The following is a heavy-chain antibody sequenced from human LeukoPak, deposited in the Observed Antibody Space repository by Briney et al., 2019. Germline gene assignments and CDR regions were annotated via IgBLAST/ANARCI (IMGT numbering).Heavy chain of an antibody. J-gene: IGHJ5*02. CDR1: GFTVSSNY. Sequence: PGGSLRLSCAASGFTVSSNYMSWVRQAPGRGLEWVSYISSSGSTIYYADSVKGRFTISRDNAKNSLYLQMNSLRAEDTAVYYCARDRESPDTAGGGWFDLWGQGTLVTVSS. V-gene: IGHV3-11*04. CDR2: ISSSGSTI. D-gene: IGHD5-18*01. CDR3: ARDRESPDTAGGGWFDL.